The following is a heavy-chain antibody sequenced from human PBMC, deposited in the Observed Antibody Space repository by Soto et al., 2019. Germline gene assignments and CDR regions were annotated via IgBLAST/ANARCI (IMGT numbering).Heavy chain of an antibody. D-gene: IGHD3-22*01. CDR3: TYYYDSSGYFDAFDI. CDR1: GGTFSSYA. CDR2: IIPIFGTA. J-gene: IGHJ3*02. V-gene: IGHV1-69*13. Sequence: SVKVSCKASGGTFSSYAISWVRQAPGQGLEWMGGIIPIFGTANYAQKFQGRVTITADESTSTAYMELSSLRSEDTAVYYCTYYYDSSGYFDAFDIWGQGTMVTVSS.